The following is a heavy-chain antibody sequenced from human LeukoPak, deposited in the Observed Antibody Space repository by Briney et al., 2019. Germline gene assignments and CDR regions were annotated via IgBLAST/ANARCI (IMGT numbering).Heavy chain of an antibody. CDR3: ARELAVAGPSYYFDY. CDR2: IYYSGST. J-gene: IGHJ4*02. CDR1: GDSISSYY. V-gene: IGHV4-59*01. Sequence: SETLSLTCTVSGDSISSYYWSWIRQPPGKGLEWIGYIYYSGSTNYNPSLKSRVTISVDTSKNQFSLKLSSVTAADTAVYYCARELAVAGPSYYFDYWGQGTLVTVSS. D-gene: IGHD6-19*01.